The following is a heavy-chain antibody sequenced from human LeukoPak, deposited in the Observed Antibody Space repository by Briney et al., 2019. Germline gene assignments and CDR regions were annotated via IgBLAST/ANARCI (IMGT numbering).Heavy chain of an antibody. V-gene: IGHV1-2*02. CDR2: INPNSGGT. Sequence: ASVKVSCKASGYTFTGYYMHGVRQAPGQGLEWMGWINPNSGGTNYAQKFQGRGTMARDMSTSTVYMEMSSLRSEDTAVYHCASAGLLARAFDIWGQGTMVTVSS. D-gene: IGHD1-26*01. CDR1: GYTFTGYY. J-gene: IGHJ3*02. CDR3: ASAGLLARAFDI.